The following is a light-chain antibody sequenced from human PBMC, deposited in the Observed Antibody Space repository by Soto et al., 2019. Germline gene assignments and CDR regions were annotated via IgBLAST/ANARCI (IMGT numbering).Light chain of an antibody. CDR2: GAS. Sequence: LTQSPCTLSLSPGERATLSCRASQSVTNSFLACYQQKPGQAPRHLLYGASRRATGIPDRFTGSGSGTDFSRTISRLEPEDFAVYYCQQYVSSPWAFGQGTKVDIK. J-gene: IGKJ1*01. V-gene: IGKV3-20*01. CDR3: QQYVSSPWA. CDR1: QSVTNSF.